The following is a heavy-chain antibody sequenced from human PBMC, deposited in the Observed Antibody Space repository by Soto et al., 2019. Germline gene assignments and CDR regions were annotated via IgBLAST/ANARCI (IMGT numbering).Heavy chain of an antibody. CDR1: GFTFSSYS. CDR3: ARDLPLDYGSGSYYTSWFDP. Sequence: GGSLRLSCAASGFTFSSYSMNWVRQAPGKGLEWVSYISSSSSTIYYADSVKGRFTISRDNAKNSLYLQMNSLRAEDTAVYYCARDLPLDYGSGSYYTSWFDPWGQGTLVTVSS. V-gene: IGHV3-48*01. J-gene: IGHJ5*02. CDR2: ISSSSSTI. D-gene: IGHD3-10*01.